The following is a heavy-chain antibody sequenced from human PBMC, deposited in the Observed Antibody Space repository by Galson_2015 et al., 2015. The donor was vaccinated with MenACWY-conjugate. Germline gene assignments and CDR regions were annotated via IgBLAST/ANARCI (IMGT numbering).Heavy chain of an antibody. CDR1: GFTFSSYG. J-gene: IGHJ6*03. CDR3: AKDFSGDYYYMDV. Sequence: SLRLSCAASGFTFSSYGMHWVRQAPGKGLEWVAFIRYDGSNKYYADSVKGRFTISRDNSKNTLYLQMNSLRAEDTAVYYCAKDFSGDYYYMDVWGKGTTVTVSS. V-gene: IGHV3-30*02. CDR2: IRYDGSNK. D-gene: IGHD1-26*01.